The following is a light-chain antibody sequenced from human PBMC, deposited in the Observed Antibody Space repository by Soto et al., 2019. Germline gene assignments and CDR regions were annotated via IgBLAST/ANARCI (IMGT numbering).Light chain of an antibody. CDR3: QQAYGAPPT. Sequence: DTQMTQSPSSLSASVGDRVTITCRASQSITTYLNWYQQTSGEAPKLLIYAAARLQTGVPSRFSGSGSGTDFTLTISSLQPEDFETYYCQQAYGAPPTFGQGTKVDIK. CDR2: AAA. J-gene: IGKJ1*01. V-gene: IGKV1-39*01. CDR1: QSITTY.